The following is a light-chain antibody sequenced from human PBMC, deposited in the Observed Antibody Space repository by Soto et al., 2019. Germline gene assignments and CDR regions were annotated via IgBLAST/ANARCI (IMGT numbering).Light chain of an antibody. CDR3: QTWGTGFQV. J-gene: IGLJ2*01. V-gene: IGLV4-69*01. CDR2: LKNDGSH. Sequence: PVLTQSPSASASLGASVRLTCTLSSGHSSYAIAWHQKQPGKSPRYLMDLKNDGSHTKGDGIPDRFSGSSSGAERSLIISSLQSEDEADYYCQTWGTGFQVFGGGTKLTVL. CDR1: SGHSSYA.